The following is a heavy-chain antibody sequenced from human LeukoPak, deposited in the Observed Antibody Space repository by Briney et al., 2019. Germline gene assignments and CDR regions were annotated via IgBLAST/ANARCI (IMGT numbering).Heavy chain of an antibody. V-gene: IGHV3-30-3*01. J-gene: IGHJ6*02. CDR3: ARVTLAAVGTMNYYFHGMDV. D-gene: IGHD6-13*01. CDR2: TSFDGTNE. Sequence: GRSLRLSCAASGFTFSSYAMHWVRRAPGKGLEWVAVTSFDGTNEYYADSVRGRFTISRDNSKNTVYLHMNSLRTEDTAVYYCARVTLAAVGTMNYYFHGMDVWGQGTTVTVSS. CDR1: GFTFSSYA.